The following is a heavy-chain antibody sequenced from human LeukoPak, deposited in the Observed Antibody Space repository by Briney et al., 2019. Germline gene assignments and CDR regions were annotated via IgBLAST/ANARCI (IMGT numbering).Heavy chain of an antibody. Sequence: SETLSLTCVVYGGSFIGYYWSWIRQPPGKGLEWIGEINHSGSTNYNPSLTSRVTISVDTSKNHFSLKLSSVTAADTAVYYCARGRRWLQSLGLFDYWGQGALVTVSS. J-gene: IGHJ4*02. V-gene: IGHV4-34*01. D-gene: IGHD5-24*01. CDR2: INHSGST. CDR1: GGSFIGYY. CDR3: ARGRRWLQSLGLFDY.